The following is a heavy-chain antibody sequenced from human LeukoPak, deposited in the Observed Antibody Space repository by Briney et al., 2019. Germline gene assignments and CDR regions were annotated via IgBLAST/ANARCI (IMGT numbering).Heavy chain of an antibody. Sequence: GGSLRLSCAASGSTFSSCSMNWVRQSPGKGLEWVSSISGTSDYIYYADSVKGRFTISRDNGQNSLYLQMNSLRAEDTAVYYCARREPQGCSGTSCFAGPVGHWGQGTLVTVSS. D-gene: IGHD2-2*01. J-gene: IGHJ4*02. CDR3: ARREPQGCSGTSCFAGPVGH. CDR1: GSTFSSCS. V-gene: IGHV3-21*06. CDR2: ISGTSDYI.